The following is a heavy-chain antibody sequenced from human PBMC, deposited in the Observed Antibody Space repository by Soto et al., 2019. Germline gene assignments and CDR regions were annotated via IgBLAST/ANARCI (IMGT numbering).Heavy chain of an antibody. D-gene: IGHD1-7*01. CDR2: IYRTGST. J-gene: IGHJ4*02. Sequence: SETLSLTCAVSGGSFTSNNWWTLVRQPPGQWLEWIGEIYRTGSTNYNPSFKSRVTISLDKSENQFSLKVTSLTAADTAVYYCAGRDPGTSVDYWGQGTLVTVSS. CDR1: GGSFTSNNW. V-gene: IGHV4-4*02. CDR3: AGRDPGTSVDY.